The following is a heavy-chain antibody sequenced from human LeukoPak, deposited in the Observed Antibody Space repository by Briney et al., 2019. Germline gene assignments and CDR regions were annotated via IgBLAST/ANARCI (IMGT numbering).Heavy chain of an antibody. V-gene: IGHV3-33*08. CDR3: AREDDGSFDY. CDR1: GFTFSSYG. Sequence: PGGSLRLSCAASGFTFSSYGIHWVRRAPGKGLEWVAVIWYDGSNKYYADSVKGRFTISRDNSKNTLYLQMNSLRAEDTAVYYCAREDDGSFDYWGQGTLVTVSS. CDR2: IWYDGSNK. D-gene: IGHD1-1*01. J-gene: IGHJ4*02.